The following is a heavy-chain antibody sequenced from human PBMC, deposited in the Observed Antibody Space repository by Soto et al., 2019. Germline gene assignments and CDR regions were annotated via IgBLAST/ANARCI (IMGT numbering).Heavy chain of an antibody. J-gene: IGHJ4*02. V-gene: IGHV1-18*01. CDR3: ARDLVSGSDFWRAYNGGYVDY. CDR2: ISPYNGNT. CDR1: GYTFRNYG. Sequence: QVQLVQSGAEVKRPGASVKVSCKASGYTFRNYGITWVRQAPGQGLEWMAWISPYNGNTNYAQDLQGRVTMTTDTSTSTAYMELRSLTSEDTAMYYCARDLVSGSDFWRAYNGGYVDYWGQGPLVTVSS. D-gene: IGHD3-3*01.